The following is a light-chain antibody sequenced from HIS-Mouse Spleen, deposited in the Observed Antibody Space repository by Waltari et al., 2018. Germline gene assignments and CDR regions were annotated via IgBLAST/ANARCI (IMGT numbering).Light chain of an antibody. CDR2: EGS. J-gene: IGLJ3*02. CDR3: CSYAGSSTNWV. CDR1: SSDGGSYNL. V-gene: IGLV2-23*01. Sequence: QSALTPPASVSGYPGQSITISCTGTSSDGGSYNLVSWYQQHPGKAPNLMIYEGSKRPSGVSNRFSGSKSGNTASLTISGLQAEDEADYYCCSYAGSSTNWVFGGGTKLTVL.